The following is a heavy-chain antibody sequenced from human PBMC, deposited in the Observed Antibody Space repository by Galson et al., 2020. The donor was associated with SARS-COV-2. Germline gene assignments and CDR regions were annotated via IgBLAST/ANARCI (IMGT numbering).Heavy chain of an antibody. CDR2: VFQSGST. J-gene: IGHJ6*02. CDR3: ARVMPHFYGSGSSSYNTLDV. Sequence: ASETLSLTCAVSGGSITTNNWWSWVRPTPGGGLEWIGEVFQSGSTTYNPSLKGRVTMSLDKSKNQFSLRLSSVTPADTAVYYCARVMPHFYGSGSSSYNTLDVWGQGTTVTVSS. CDR1: GGSITTNNW. D-gene: IGHD3-10*01. V-gene: IGHV4-4*02.